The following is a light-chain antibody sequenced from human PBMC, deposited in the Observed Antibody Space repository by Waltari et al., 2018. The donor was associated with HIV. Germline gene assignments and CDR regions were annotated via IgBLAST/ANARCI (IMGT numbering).Light chain of an antibody. Sequence: DIQLTQSPSSVSASVGDKVPISCHATQGISNYLAWYQQKPGTAPHLLIYDASRLQGGVPSRFTGTGSGTDFTLTIINLQPEDFAVYYCQQASSFPHTFGGGTRV. J-gene: IGKJ4*01. CDR3: QQASSFPHT. V-gene: IGKV1-12*01. CDR1: QGISNY. CDR2: DAS.